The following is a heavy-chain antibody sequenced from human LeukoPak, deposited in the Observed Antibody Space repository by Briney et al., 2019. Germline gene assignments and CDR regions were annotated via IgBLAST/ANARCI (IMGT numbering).Heavy chain of an antibody. Sequence: ASVKVSCKASGYTFNGYYMHWVRQAPGQGLEWMGWINPNSGGTNYAQKFQGRVTMTRDTSISTAYMERSRLRSDDAAVYYCARDNCSTSCYADMWRQGTLVTVSS. CDR2: INPNSGGT. J-gene: IGHJ4*02. V-gene: IGHV1-2*02. CDR3: ARDNCSTSCYADM. D-gene: IGHD2-2*01. CDR1: GYTFNGYY.